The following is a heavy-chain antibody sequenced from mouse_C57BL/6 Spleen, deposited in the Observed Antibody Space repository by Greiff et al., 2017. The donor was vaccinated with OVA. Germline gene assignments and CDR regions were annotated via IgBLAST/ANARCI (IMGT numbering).Heavy chain of an antibody. V-gene: IGHV1-54*01. Sequence: VQLQQSGAELVRPGTSVKVSCKASGYAFTNYLIEWVKQRPGQGLEWIGVINPGSGGTNYNEKFKGKATLTADKSSSTAYMQLSSLTSDDSAVYFCARRYDDYAMDYWGQGTSVTVSS. D-gene: IGHD2-3*01. J-gene: IGHJ4*01. CDR2: INPGSGGT. CDR3: ARRYDDYAMDY. CDR1: GYAFTNYL.